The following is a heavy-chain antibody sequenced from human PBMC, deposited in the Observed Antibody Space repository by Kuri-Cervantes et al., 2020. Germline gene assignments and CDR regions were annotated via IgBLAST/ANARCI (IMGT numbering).Heavy chain of an antibody. Sequence: GGSLRLSCKASGSSFTNYWIGWVRQMPGKGLELMGIIYPPDSDTRYSPPFQGQVTISADKSISTAYLQWSSLKASDTAMYYCARHHYDFWSGPKNYYYYYYMDVWGKGTTVTVSS. CDR2: IYPPDSDT. V-gene: IGHV5-51*01. J-gene: IGHJ6*03. D-gene: IGHD3-3*01. CDR1: GSSFTNYW. CDR3: ARHHYDFWSGPKNYYYYYYMDV.